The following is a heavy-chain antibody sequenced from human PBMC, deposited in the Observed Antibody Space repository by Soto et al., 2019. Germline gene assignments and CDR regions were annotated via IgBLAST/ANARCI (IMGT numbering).Heavy chain of an antibody. Sequence: QFQLVQSGAEVKKPGSSVKVSCKASGGTFSSYAISWVRQAPGQGLEWMGGIIPIFGTANYAQKFQGRVTITADESTSTAYMELSSLRSDDTAVYYCAIDPATGTESYFDYWGQGTLVTVSS. CDR1: GGTFSSYA. CDR2: IIPIFGTA. V-gene: IGHV1-69*12. D-gene: IGHD1-1*01. CDR3: AIDPATGTESYFDY. J-gene: IGHJ4*02.